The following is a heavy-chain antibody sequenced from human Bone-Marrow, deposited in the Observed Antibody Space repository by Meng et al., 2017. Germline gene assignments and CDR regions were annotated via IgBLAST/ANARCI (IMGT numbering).Heavy chain of an antibody. Sequence: SETLSLTCTVSSYSISGGYFWGWIRQPPGKRLEWIGHIHHSGTTYYNPSLTSRLTITPDTSKNQISLTLSSVTAADTAVYYCARLQRISLTVVLWGQGTMVTVSS. J-gene: IGHJ3*01. D-gene: IGHD3-22*01. CDR1: SYSISGGYF. CDR3: ARLQRISLTVVL. CDR2: IHHSGTT. V-gene: IGHV4-38-2*02.